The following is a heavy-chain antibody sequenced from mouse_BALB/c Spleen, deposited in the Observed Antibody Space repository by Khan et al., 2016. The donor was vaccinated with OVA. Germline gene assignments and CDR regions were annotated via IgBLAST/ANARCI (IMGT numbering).Heavy chain of an antibody. V-gene: IGHV9-3-1*01. CDR3: ARRTYFAYTLDH. Sequence: QIQLVQSGPELKKPGETVKISCNASGYTFTNYGMNWVKQSPGKALKWMGWINTYTGEPTYADDFKGRFAFSLETSASHAYLQINNLQNEDTATYFCARRTYFAYTLDHWGQGTSVTVSS. CDR1: GYTFTNYG. CDR2: INTYTGEP. J-gene: IGHJ4*01. D-gene: IGHD2-10*01.